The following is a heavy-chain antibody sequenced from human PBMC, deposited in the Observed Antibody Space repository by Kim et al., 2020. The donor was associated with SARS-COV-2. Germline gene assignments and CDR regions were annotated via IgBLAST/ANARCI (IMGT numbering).Heavy chain of an antibody. Sequence: GESLKISCKGSGYSFTSYWIGWVRQMPGKGLEWMGIIYPGDSDTRYSPSFQGQVTISADKSISTAYLQWSSLKASDTAMYYCARHLGEGWLRFSFRRYYYYGMDVWGQGTTVTVSS. CDR3: ARHLGEGWLRFSFRRYYYYGMDV. D-gene: IGHD5-12*01. CDR2: IYPGDSDT. V-gene: IGHV5-51*01. J-gene: IGHJ6*02. CDR1: GYSFTSYW.